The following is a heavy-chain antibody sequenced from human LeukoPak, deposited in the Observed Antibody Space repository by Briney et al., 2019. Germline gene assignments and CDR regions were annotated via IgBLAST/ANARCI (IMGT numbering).Heavy chain of an antibody. V-gene: IGHV4-39*01. D-gene: IGHD5-24*01. CDR1: GGSISSSSYY. CDR3: ATSLDGYNNY. J-gene: IGHJ4*02. CDR2: IYYSGST. Sequence: SETLSLTCTVSGGSISSSSYYWGWIRQPPGKGLGWIGSIYYSGSTYYNPSLKSRVTISVDTSKNQFSLKLSSVTAADTAVYYCATSLDGYNNYWGQGTLVTVSS.